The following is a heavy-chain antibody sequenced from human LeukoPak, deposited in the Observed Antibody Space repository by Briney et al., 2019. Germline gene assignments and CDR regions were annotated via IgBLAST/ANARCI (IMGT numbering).Heavy chain of an antibody. D-gene: IGHD5-12*01. V-gene: IGHV4-30-4*01. CDR2: IYYSGST. CDR1: GGSISSGDYY. Sequence: SQTLSLTCTVSGGSISSGDYYWSWIRQPPGKGLERIGYIYYSGSTYYNPSLKSRVIISVDKSKNQFSLKLSSVTAADTAVYYCARVGAGFRVASFDYWGQGTLVTVSS. J-gene: IGHJ4*02. CDR3: ARVGAGFRVASFDY.